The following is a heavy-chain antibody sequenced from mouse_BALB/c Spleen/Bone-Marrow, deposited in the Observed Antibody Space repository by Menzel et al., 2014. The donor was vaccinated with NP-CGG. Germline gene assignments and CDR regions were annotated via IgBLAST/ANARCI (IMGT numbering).Heavy chain of an antibody. CDR1: GFSLTSYG. CDR3: ARNYYGSSYAMDY. V-gene: IGHV2-2*02. CDR2: IWSSGST. J-gene: IGHJ4*01. D-gene: IGHD1-1*01. Sequence: QVQLQQPGPGLVQPSQSLSITCTVSGFSLTSYGVHWVRQSPGKGLDWLGVIWSSGSTDYNAAFISRLSISKDNSKSQVFFKMNSLQVNDTAIYYCARNYYGSSYAMDYWGQGTSVTVSS.